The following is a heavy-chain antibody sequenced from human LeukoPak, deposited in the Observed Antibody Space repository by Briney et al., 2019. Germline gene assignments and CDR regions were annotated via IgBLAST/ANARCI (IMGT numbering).Heavy chain of an antibody. V-gene: IGHV3-48*01. CDR3: ARDMGIVTGYYVDY. D-gene: IGHD3-9*01. Sequence: GGSLRLSCEASGFTFNTYSMNWVRQAQGKGLEWISYITGNSHTIYYADSVKGRFTISRDNAKNSLYLQMNSLRAEDTAVYYCARDMGIVTGYYVDYWGQGTLVTVSS. CDR2: ITGNSHTI. CDR1: GFTFNTYS. J-gene: IGHJ4*02.